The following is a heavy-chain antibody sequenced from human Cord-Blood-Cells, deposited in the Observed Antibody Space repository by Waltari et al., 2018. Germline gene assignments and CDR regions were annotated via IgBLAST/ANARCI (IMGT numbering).Heavy chain of an antibody. CDR2: INHSGST. Sequence: QVQLQQWGAGLLKPSETLSLTCAVYGGSFSGYYWSWIRQHPGKGLEWIGEINHSGSTNYNPSLKSRVTISVDTSKNQFSLKLSSVTAADTAVYYCARLQQRPHATDYWGQGTLVTVSS. J-gene: IGHJ4*02. D-gene: IGHD6-13*01. CDR1: GGSFSGYY. CDR3: ARLQQRPHATDY. V-gene: IGHV4-34*01.